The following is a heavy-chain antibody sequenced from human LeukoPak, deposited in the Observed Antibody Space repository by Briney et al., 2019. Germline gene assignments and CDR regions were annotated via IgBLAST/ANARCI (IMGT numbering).Heavy chain of an antibody. Sequence: GGSLRLSCAASGFTFSSYPMLWVRQAPGKGLEWVAVISYDGSNKYYADSVKGRFTISRDDSKNTLYLQMNSLRTEDTAVYYCARDVRGFDPWGQGTVVSVSS. J-gene: IGHJ5*02. CDR1: GFTFSSYP. CDR2: ISYDGSNK. V-gene: IGHV3-30-3*01. CDR3: ARDVRGFDP.